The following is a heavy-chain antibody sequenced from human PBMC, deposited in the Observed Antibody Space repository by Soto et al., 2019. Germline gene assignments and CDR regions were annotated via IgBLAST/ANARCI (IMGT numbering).Heavy chain of an antibody. D-gene: IGHD1-7*01. J-gene: IGHJ4*02. Sequence: GGSLRLSCQASGFNFDNYGMHWVRQAPGKGLEWVAVITYDGSNKYYADSVKGRFTISRDNSKNTLSLHLNTLKPEDTAVYHCAKDRVGGTFYTPLGFWGQGTPVTVS. CDR3: AKDRVGGTFYTPLGF. CDR1: GFNFDNYG. CDR2: ITYDGSNK. V-gene: IGHV3-30*18.